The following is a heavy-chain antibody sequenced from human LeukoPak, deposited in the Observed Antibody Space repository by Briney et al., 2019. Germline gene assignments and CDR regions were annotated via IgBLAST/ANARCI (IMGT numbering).Heavy chain of an antibody. CDR3: ARRRYVLGYYYGMDV. Sequence: SETLSLTCSVSGGSISTYSWSWIRLPPGKGLEWVGHMYYSGTTKYNPSLKSRVTISVDTSKNQFSLKLSSVTAADTAVYYCARRRYVLGYYYGMDVWGQGTTVTVSS. CDR2: MYYSGTT. CDR1: GGSISTYS. J-gene: IGHJ6*02. V-gene: IGHV4-59*12. D-gene: IGHD1-1*01.